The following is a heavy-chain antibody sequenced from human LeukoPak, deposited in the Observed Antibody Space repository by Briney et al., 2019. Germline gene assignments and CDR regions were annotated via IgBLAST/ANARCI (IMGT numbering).Heavy chain of an antibody. J-gene: IGHJ4*02. Sequence: ASVKVSCKASGYIFSSYGISWVRQAPGQGLEWMGWISAYNGKTNSAQKLQGRVTMTTDIFTTTAYMELRSLRSDDTAVYYCARGRLGATIRYDYWGQGTLVTVSS. CDR2: ISAYNGKT. CDR1: GYIFSSYG. CDR3: ARGRLGATIRYDY. D-gene: IGHD1-26*01. V-gene: IGHV1-18*01.